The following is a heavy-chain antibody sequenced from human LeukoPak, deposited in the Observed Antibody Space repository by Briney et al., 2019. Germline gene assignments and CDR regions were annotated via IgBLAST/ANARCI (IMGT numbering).Heavy chain of an antibody. V-gene: IGHV4-39*01. D-gene: IGHD1-1*01. J-gene: IGHJ6*03. CDR1: GFTFSGHGMN. Sequence: GSLRLSCAASGFTFSGHGMNWVRQAPGKGLEWIGSIYYGGSSYYNPSLKSRVTISIDTSKNQFSLKLSSVTAADTAVCYCARHPRATEAWEYYYYYMDVWGKGTTVTISS. CDR2: IYYGGSS. CDR3: ARHPRATEAWEYYYYYMDV.